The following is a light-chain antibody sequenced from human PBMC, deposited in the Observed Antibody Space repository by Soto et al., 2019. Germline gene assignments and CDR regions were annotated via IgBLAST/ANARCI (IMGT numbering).Light chain of an antibody. CDR1: QDISSW. Sequence: DIQMTQSPSFVSASVGDRVTVTCRASQDISSWLAWYQQKPGKAPKLLIYTTSTLGSGVPSRFSGSRSGTDFTLTISGLQPEDFATYYGQQANRFPITFGQGTRLEIK. CDR3: QQANRFPIT. V-gene: IGKV1-12*01. J-gene: IGKJ5*01. CDR2: TTS.